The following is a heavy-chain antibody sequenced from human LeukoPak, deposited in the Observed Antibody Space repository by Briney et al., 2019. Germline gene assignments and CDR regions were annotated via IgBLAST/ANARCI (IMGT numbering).Heavy chain of an antibody. V-gene: IGHV3-11*01. CDR1: GFTFTDYY. D-gene: IGHD6-25*01. CDR2: ISISGSTI. J-gene: IGHJ2*01. CDR3: ARGVAAPYWYFDL. Sequence: PRGSLRLSCAAPGFTFTDYYMSWIRQAPGKGLEWVSYISISGSTIYYAGSVKGRFTISRDNAKNSLYLQMNSLRAEDTAVYYCARGVAAPYWYFDLWGRGSLVTVSS.